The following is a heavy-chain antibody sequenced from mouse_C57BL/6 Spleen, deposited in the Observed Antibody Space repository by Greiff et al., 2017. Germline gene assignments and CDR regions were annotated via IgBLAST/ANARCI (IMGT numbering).Heavy chain of an antibody. D-gene: IGHD3-3*01. CDR2: IYPRSGNT. V-gene: IGHV1-81*01. CDR3: ARGLRQGAMDY. Sequence: VKLMESGAELARPGASVKLSCKASGYTFTSYGISWVKQRTGQGLEWIGEIYPRSGNTYYNEKFKGKATLTADKSSSTAYMELRSLTSEDSAVYFCARGLRQGAMDYWGQGTSVTVSS. CDR1: GYTFTSYG. J-gene: IGHJ4*01.